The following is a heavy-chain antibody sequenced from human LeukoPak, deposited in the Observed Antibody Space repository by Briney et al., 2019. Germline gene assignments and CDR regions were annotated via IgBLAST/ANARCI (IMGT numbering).Heavy chain of an antibody. D-gene: IGHD5-12*01. CDR2: ISYDGSNK. CDR3: AKDYRSGYDVCDY. V-gene: IGHV3-30*18. J-gene: IGHJ4*02. CDR1: GFTFSSYG. Sequence: QTGGSLRLSCAASGFTFSSYGMHWVRQAPGKGLEWVAVISYDGSNKYYADSVKGRFTISRDNSKNTLYLQMNSLRAEDTAVYYCAKDYRSGYDVCDYWGQGTLVTVSS.